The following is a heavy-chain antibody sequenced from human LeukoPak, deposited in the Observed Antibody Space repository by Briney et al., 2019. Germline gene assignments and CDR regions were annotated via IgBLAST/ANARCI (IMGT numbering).Heavy chain of an antibody. D-gene: IGHD1-14*01. CDR1: GFTFSIFP. CDR3: TRYNNDHFDY. V-gene: IGHV3-33*08. J-gene: IGHJ4*02. CDR2: IAYDGSRA. Sequence: GGTLRLSCEASGFTFSIFPMHWVRQAPGKGLEWVAVIAYDGSRAFYADSVKGRFTISRDNSKNTMSVQMDDLRAEDTAVYYCTRYNNDHFDYWGQGTLVTVSS.